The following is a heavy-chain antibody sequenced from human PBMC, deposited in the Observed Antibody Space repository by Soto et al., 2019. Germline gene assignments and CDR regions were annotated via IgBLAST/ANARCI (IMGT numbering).Heavy chain of an antibody. CDR3: AKDIKFYSYYYYGMDV. J-gene: IGHJ6*02. V-gene: IGHV3-30*18. Sequence: QVQLVESGGGVVQPGMSLRLSCAASGFTFSSYGMHWVRQAPGKGLEWVAVISYDGSNKYYADSVKGRFTISRDNSKNTLYLQMNSLRGEDTAVYYCAKDIKFYSYYYYGMDVWGQGTTVTVSS. CDR1: GFTFSSYG. CDR2: ISYDGSNK. D-gene: IGHD2-15*01.